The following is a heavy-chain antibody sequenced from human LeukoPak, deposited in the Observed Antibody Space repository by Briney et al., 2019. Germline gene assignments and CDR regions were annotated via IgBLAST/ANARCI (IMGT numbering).Heavy chain of an antibody. CDR2: IYYSGST. Sequence: SETLSLTCTVSGGSVSSGSYYWSWIRQPPGKGLEWIGYIYYSGSTNYNPSLKSRVTISVDTSKNQFSLKLSSVTAADTAVCYCARDGDYFDYWGQGTLVTVSS. J-gene: IGHJ4*02. CDR3: ARDGDYFDY. D-gene: IGHD3-3*01. V-gene: IGHV4-61*01. CDR1: GGSVSSGSYY.